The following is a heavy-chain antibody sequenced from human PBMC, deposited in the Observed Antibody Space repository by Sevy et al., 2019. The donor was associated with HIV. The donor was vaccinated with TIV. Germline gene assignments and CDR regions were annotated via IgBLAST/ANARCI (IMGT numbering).Heavy chain of an antibody. D-gene: IGHD3-10*01. CDR1: GGSVSRDS. Sequence: ASVKVSCKTSGGSVSRDSISWVRQAPGQGLEWMGGIIPLIGIGKYAQKFQGRVTITADKSTTTTYMELRSLSSENTAIYYWAKEGVRSDHGSDGFDFLGRSDYVSDAVDVWGQGTMVTVSS. CDR2: IIPLIGIG. J-gene: IGHJ3*01. CDR3: AKEGVRSDHGSDGFDFLGRSDYVSDAVDV. V-gene: IGHV1-69*10.